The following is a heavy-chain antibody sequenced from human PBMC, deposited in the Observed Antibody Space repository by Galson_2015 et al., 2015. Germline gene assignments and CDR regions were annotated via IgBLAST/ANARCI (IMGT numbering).Heavy chain of an antibody. V-gene: IGHV4-4*02. J-gene: IGHJ2*01. Sequence: ATMSLPCAVSGGSISSRNWWGWVRPPPGQGLEWIGEIYHSGSTHDNPSLKSRVTISVAKSTNQFSLKLSFVPAADTAVYYCAGDHCSSTSFYTRGCFDLWGRGTLVTVSS. CDR3: AGDHCSSTSFYTRGCFDL. D-gene: IGHD2-2*02. CDR2: IYHSGST. CDR1: GGSISSRNW.